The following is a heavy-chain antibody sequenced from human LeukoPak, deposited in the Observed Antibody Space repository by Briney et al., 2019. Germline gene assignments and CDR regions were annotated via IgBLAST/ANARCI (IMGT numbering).Heavy chain of an antibody. Sequence: QPGGSLRLSCAASGFTFSSYEMNWVRQAPGKGLEWVSYISSSGSTIYYADSVKGRFTISRDNAKNSLYLQMNSLRAEDTAVYYCARAKADSSGYYSFDYWGQGTLVTVSS. J-gene: IGHJ4*02. CDR3: ARAKADSSGYYSFDY. D-gene: IGHD3-22*01. V-gene: IGHV3-48*03. CDR2: ISSSGSTI. CDR1: GFTFSSYE.